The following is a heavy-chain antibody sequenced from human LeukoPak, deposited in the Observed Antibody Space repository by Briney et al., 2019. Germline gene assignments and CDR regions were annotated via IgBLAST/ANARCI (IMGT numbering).Heavy chain of an antibody. D-gene: IGHD3-22*01. CDR3: AGEDSSGKPDWFDP. J-gene: IGHJ5*02. V-gene: IGHV1-69*04. CDR2: IIPIFGIA. CDR1: GGTFSSYA. Sequence: ASVKVSCKASGGTFSSYAISWVRQAPGQGLEWMGRIIPIFGIANYAQKFQGRVTITADKSTSTAYMELSSLRSEDTAVYYCAGEDSSGKPDWFDPWGQGTLVTVSS.